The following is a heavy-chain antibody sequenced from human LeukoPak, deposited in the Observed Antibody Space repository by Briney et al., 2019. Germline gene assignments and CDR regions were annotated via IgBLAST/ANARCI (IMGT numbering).Heavy chain of an antibody. J-gene: IGHJ4*02. Sequence: GGSLRVSCAASGFTFSSFAMSWVRQTPGMGLQWVSTISASGDATFYADSVKGRFTISRDNSKNTLYLHMGGLRAEDTAVYYCAKEVTGTGKAFHYWGRGTLLTVSS. V-gene: IGHV3-23*01. CDR1: GFTFSSFA. CDR2: ISASGDAT. CDR3: AKEVTGTGKAFHY. D-gene: IGHD2-21*02.